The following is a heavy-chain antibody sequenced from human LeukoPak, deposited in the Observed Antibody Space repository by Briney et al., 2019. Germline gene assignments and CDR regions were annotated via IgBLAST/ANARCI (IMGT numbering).Heavy chain of an antibody. CDR1: GGTVNGNS. D-gene: IGHD1-1*01. CDR2: IIPIFGTA. V-gene: IGHV1-69*13. CDR3: ARGPTGYNWNDVSLRGYYYYYMDV. J-gene: IGHJ6*03. Sequence: SVKASCKASGGTVNGNSISCGRHGPGKRNERMAGIIPIFGTANYGQKFQGRVKITADESTSTAYMELSSLRSEDTAVYYCARGPTGYNWNDVSLRGYYYYYMDVWGKGTTVTVSS.